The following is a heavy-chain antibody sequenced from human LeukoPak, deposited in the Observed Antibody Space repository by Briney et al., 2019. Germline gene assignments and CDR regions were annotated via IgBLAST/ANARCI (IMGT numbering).Heavy chain of an antibody. D-gene: IGHD1-26*01. Sequence: WGSLRLSCAASGFTFSSYAMSWVSQAPGKGLEWVSAISGSGGSTYYADSVKGRFTISRDNSKNTLYLQMNSLRAEDTAVYYCAKDVVGATGYWGQGTLVTVSS. J-gene: IGHJ4*02. CDR3: AKDVVGATGY. CDR1: GFTFSSYA. V-gene: IGHV3-23*01. CDR2: ISGSGGST.